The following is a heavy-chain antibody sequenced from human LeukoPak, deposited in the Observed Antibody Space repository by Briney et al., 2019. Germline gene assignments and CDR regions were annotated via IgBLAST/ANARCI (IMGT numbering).Heavy chain of an antibody. Sequence: GSLISCSNGAGAGFSSSVYVWVGPVPVKDLEWMGIIYPGDSDTRYSPSFQGQVTISADKSISTAYLQWSSLKASDTAMYYCARRGPTDAFDIWGQGTMVTVSS. J-gene: IGHJ3*02. CDR2: IYPGDSDT. CDR1: GAGFSSSV. D-gene: IGHD4-17*01. CDR3: ARRGPTDAFDI. V-gene: IGHV5-51*01.